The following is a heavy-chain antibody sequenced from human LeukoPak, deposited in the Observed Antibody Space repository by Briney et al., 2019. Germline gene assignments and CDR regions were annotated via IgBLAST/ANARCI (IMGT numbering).Heavy chain of an antibody. Sequence: PGRSLRLSCAASGFTFDDYAMHWVRQAPGKGLEWVSGISWNSGSIGYADSVKGRFTISRDNAKNSLYLQMNSLRAEDTALYYCAKGYCSSTSCYVFDYWGQGTLVTVSS. J-gene: IGHJ4*02. CDR2: ISWNSGSI. CDR3: AKGYCSSTSCYVFDY. D-gene: IGHD2-2*01. CDR1: GFTFDDYA. V-gene: IGHV3-9*01.